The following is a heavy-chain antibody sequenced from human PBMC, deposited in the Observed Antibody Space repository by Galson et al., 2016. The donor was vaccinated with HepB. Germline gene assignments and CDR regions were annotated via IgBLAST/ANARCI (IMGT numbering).Heavy chain of an antibody. CDR2: ISYDGSNK. CDR3: ASLRSGSYAFDI. D-gene: IGHD3-22*01. V-gene: IGHV3-30*03. J-gene: IGHJ3*02. Sequence: SLRLSCAASGFTFSGYAMHWVRQAPGKGLEWVAVISYDGSNKYYADSVKGRFTISRDNSKNTPYLQMNSLRAEDTAVYYCASLRSGSYAFDIWGQGTMVTVSS. CDR1: GFTFSGYA.